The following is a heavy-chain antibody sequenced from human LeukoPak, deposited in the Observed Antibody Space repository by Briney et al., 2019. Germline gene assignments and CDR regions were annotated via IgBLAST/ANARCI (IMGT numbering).Heavy chain of an antibody. Sequence: GESLKISCMASGYSFTSYWIAWVRQMPGKGLEWMGSIYPGDSDTRYSPSFQGQVTISADRSISTAYLQWRGLKASDTAMYYCARLGTAVVARFFDNWGQGTLVTVSS. J-gene: IGHJ4*02. V-gene: IGHV5-51*01. CDR1: GYSFTSYW. CDR2: IYPGDSDT. D-gene: IGHD5-18*01. CDR3: ARLGTAVVARFFDN.